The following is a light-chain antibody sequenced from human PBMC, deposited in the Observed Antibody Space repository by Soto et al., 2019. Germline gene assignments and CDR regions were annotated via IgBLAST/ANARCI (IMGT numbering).Light chain of an antibody. CDR2: EAS. CDR1: QDISAH. CDR3: QKYNTTPRT. V-gene: IGKV1-27*01. J-gene: IGKJ1*01. Sequence: DFQMTQSPSSLSASVGDRVTITCRASQDISAHLAWYQHKPGKVPKLLIYEASTLQSGVPSRFSGSGSGTDFTLTISSLQPEDVATYYCQKYNTTPRTFGQGTKLELK.